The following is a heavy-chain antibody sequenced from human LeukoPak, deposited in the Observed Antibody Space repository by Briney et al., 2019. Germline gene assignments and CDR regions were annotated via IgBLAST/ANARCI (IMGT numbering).Heavy chain of an antibody. D-gene: IGHD3-3*02. CDR2: MNSDCSRI. CDR1: GYNLSGFC. Sequence: GESLTLSCTASGYNLSGFCVHWLRQPPGEGQVRVARMNSDCSRINYADSVKDRLTISIDKRKNKLHLQMNNLSVEDAAVYFFIREVQVRASASLALWGRGTLVTVS. V-gene: IGHV3-74*01. CDR3: IREVQVRASASLAL. J-gene: IGHJ4*01.